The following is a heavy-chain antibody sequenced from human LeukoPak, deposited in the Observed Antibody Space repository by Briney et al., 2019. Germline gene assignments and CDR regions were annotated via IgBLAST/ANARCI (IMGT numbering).Heavy chain of an antibody. CDR2: IIPIFGTA. J-gene: IGHJ4*02. V-gene: IGHV1-69*13. CDR1: GGTFSSYA. Sequence: ASVKVSCKASGGTFSSYAISWVRQAPGQGLEWVGGIIPIFGTANYAQKFQGRVTITADESTSTAYMELSSLRSEDTAVYYCAREISDYYDSSGYYYGVYYWGQGTLVTVSS. CDR3: AREISDYYDSSGYYYGVYY. D-gene: IGHD3-22*01.